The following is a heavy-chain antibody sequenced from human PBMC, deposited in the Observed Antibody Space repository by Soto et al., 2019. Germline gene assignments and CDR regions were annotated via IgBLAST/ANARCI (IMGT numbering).Heavy chain of an antibody. J-gene: IGHJ6*02. Sequence: SETLSLTCTVSGGSISSYYWSWIRQPPGKGLEWIGYIYYSGSTNYNPSLKSRVTISVDTSKNQFSLKLSSVTAADTAVYYCARARYGSGSHYYGMDVWGQGTTVTVSS. CDR2: IYYSGST. CDR1: GGSISSYY. D-gene: IGHD3-10*01. CDR3: ARARYGSGSHYYGMDV. V-gene: IGHV4-59*01.